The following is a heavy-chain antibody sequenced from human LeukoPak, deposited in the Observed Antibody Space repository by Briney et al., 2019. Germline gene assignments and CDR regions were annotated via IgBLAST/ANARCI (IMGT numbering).Heavy chain of an antibody. V-gene: IGHV4-34*01. CDR1: GGSFSGYY. CDR3: VTRTPRSGYYLSDY. D-gene: IGHD3-22*01. CDR2: INHSGST. J-gene: IGHJ4*02. Sequence: SEILSLTCAVYGGSFSGYYWSWIRQPPGKGLEWIGEINHSGSTNYNPSLKSRVTISVDTSKNQFSLKLSSVTAADTAVYYCVTRTPRSGYYLSDYWGQGTLVTVSS.